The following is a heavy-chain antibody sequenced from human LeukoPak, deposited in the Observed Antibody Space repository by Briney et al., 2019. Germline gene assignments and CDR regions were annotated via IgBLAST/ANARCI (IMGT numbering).Heavy chain of an antibody. CDR3: ARTYCRGGSCHIGN. CDR1: GGSISTYY. V-gene: IGHV4-59*01. Sequence: PSETLSLTCSVSGGSISTYYWSWIRQPPGKGLEWIGYMYYSGSTNYNPSLKSRVTISVDTSKNQFSLKLSSVTPADTAVYYCARTYCRGGSCHIGNWGQGTLVTVSS. J-gene: IGHJ4*02. D-gene: IGHD2-15*01. CDR2: MYYSGST.